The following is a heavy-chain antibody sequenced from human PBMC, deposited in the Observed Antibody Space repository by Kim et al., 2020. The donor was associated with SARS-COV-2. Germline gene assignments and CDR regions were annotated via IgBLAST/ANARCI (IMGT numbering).Heavy chain of an antibody. CDR2: IWYDGSNK. D-gene: IGHD3-3*01. V-gene: IGHV3-33*01. J-gene: IGHJ4*02. CDR3: ARDTSPITIFGVVINY. Sequence: GGSLRLSCAASGFTFSSYGMHWVRQAPGKGLEWVAVIWYDGSNKYYADSVKGRFTISRDNSKNTLYLQMNSLRAEDTAVYYCARDTSPITIFGVVINYWGQGTLVTVSS. CDR1: GFTFSSYG.